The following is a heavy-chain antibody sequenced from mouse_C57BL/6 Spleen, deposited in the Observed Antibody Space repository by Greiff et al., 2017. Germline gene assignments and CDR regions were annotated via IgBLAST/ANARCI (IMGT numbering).Heavy chain of an antibody. CDR3: ARKGSSYYYAMDY. CDR2: INPYNGGT. Sequence: EVQLQQSGPVLVKPGASVKMSCKASGYTFTDYYMNWVKQSHGKSLEWIGVINPYNGGTSYNQKFKGKATLTVDKSSSTAYMELNSLTSEYSAVYYCARKGSSYYYAMDYWGQGTSVTVSS. V-gene: IGHV1-19*01. J-gene: IGHJ4*01. CDR1: GYTFTDYY. D-gene: IGHD1-1*01.